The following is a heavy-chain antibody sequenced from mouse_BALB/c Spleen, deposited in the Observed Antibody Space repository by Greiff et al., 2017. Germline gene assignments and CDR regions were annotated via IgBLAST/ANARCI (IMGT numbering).Heavy chain of an antibody. V-gene: IGHV1-26*01. J-gene: IGHJ4*01. CDR2: INPYDGAT. CDR3: ARWGYRYDEAMDY. CDR1: GYSFTGYY. Sequence: EVQLQQSGPELVKPGASVKISCKASGYSFTGYYMHWVKQSHVKSLEWIGRINPYDGATSYNQNFKDKASLTVDKSSSTAYMELHSLTSEDSAVYYCARWGYRYDEAMDYWGQGTSVTVSS. D-gene: IGHD2-14*01.